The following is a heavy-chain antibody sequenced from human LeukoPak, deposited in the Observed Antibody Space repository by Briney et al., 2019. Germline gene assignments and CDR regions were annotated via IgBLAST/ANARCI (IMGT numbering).Heavy chain of an antibody. V-gene: IGHV3-48*03. CDR2: ISSDGSNI. D-gene: IGHD3-22*01. Sequence: GGSLRLSCAASGFTFSSYEMNWVRQAPGKGLEWVSYISSDGSNIYYAESVKGRFTISRDNTKNSLYLQMNSLRAEDTAVYYCARSAYDSSGIPYYYYYYGMDVWGQGTTVTVSS. CDR1: GFTFSSYE. CDR3: ARSAYDSSGIPYYYYYYGMDV. J-gene: IGHJ6*02.